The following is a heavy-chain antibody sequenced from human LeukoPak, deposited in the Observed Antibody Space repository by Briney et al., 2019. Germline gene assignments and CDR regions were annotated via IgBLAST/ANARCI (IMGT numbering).Heavy chain of an antibody. Sequence: GGSLRLSCAASGFTFSSYGMHWVRQAPGKGLEWVAVISYDGSNKYYADSVKGRFTISRDNSKNTLYLQMNSLRAGDTAVYYCAKPYYDSSGYYYEEVFDYWGQGTLVTVSS. V-gene: IGHV3-30*18. CDR1: GFTFSSYG. CDR3: AKPYYDSSGYYYEEVFDY. D-gene: IGHD3-22*01. CDR2: ISYDGSNK. J-gene: IGHJ4*02.